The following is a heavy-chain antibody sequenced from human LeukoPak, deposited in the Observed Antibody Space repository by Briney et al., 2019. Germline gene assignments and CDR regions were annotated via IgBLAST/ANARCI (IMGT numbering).Heavy chain of an antibody. CDR3: ARERPHGSGSYQLFDY. V-gene: IGHV3-30*03. J-gene: IGHJ4*02. D-gene: IGHD3-10*01. CDR2: ISYDGSNK. Sequence: GRSLRLSCAASGFTFSSYVMHWVRQAPGKGLEWVAVISYDGSNKYYGDSVKGRFTISRDNSKNTLYQQMNSLRAEDTAVYYCARERPHGSGSYQLFDYWGQGTLVTVSS. CDR1: GFTFSSYV.